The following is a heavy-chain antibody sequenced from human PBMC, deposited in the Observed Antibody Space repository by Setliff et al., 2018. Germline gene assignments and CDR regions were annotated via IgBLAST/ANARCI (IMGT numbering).Heavy chain of an antibody. CDR1: GGSISSGSYY. CDR3: ARDNTIVGATDY. V-gene: IGHV4-61*02. CDR2: LHTSGST. J-gene: IGHJ4*02. D-gene: IGHD1-26*01. Sequence: SETLSLTCAVSGGSISSGSYYWSWIRQPAGKGLEWVGRLHTSGSTNYNPSLKGRVTISVDTSKNQFSLNLSSVTAVDTAVYFCARDNTIVGATDYWGQGTLVTVSS.